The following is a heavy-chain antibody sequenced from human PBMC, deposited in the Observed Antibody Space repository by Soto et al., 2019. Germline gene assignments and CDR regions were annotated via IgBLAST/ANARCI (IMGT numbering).Heavy chain of an antibody. CDR3: AKRVVDTVGLSY. Sequence: EVQLVESGGGLVQPGGSLRLSCAVSGFTFSSFWMHWVRQAPGAGLVWVSRINTDGSSTSYADSVKGRFTISRDNAKNTLYLQMNSLRVEATAMYYCAKRVVDTVGLSYWGQGTLVTVSS. CDR2: INTDGSST. J-gene: IGHJ4*02. V-gene: IGHV3-74*01. D-gene: IGHD2-2*01. CDR1: GFTFSSFW.